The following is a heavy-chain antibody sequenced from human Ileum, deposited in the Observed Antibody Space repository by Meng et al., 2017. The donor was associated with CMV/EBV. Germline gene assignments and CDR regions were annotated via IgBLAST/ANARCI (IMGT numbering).Heavy chain of an antibody. CDR3: ARGRAEAKLLIDY. D-gene: IGHD6-13*01. V-gene: IGHV1-2*02. Sequence: ASVKVSCMASGYTFTGYYMHGVRQAPGQGLEWMGWINPNSGGTNYAQKLQGRVIMTRDTSISTAYMETSRLRSDDTTVYYCARGRAEAKLLIDYWGQGTLVTVSS. CDR2: INPNSGGT. CDR1: GYTFTGYY. J-gene: IGHJ4*02.